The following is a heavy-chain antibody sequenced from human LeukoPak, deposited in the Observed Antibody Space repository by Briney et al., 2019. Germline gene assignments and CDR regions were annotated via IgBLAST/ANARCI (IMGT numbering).Heavy chain of an antibody. Sequence: SETLSLTCAVYGGSFSGYYWSWIRQPPGKGLEWIGEINHSGSTNYNPSLKSRVTISVDTSKNQFSLKLSSVTAADTAVYYCARLHYDFWSGYLAYPPTYGMDVWGQGTTVTVSS. CDR1: GGSFSGYY. V-gene: IGHV4-34*01. CDR3: ARLHYDFWSGYLAYPPTYGMDV. CDR2: INHSGST. J-gene: IGHJ6*02. D-gene: IGHD3-3*01.